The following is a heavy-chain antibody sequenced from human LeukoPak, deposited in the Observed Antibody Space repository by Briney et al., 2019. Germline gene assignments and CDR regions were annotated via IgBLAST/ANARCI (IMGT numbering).Heavy chain of an antibody. D-gene: IGHD3-10*01. CDR1: GFTFSSYG. CDR3: AKVGPSLVRGLIRGGARYYYNYMDV. CDR2: ISGNGGST. V-gene: IGHV3-23*01. Sequence: GGSLRLSCAASGFTFSSYGMSWVRLAPGKGLEWVSAISGNGGSTYYADSVKGRSAISRDTSKNTLYLQMNSLRAEDTAVYYCAKVGPSLVRGLIRGGARYYYNYMDVWGKGTTVTVSS. J-gene: IGHJ6*03.